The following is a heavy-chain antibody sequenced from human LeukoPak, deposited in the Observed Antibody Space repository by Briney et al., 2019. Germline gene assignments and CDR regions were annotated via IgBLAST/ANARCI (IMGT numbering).Heavy chain of an antibody. CDR3: ARDKQQLTSYYYMDV. CDR1: GYSFTSHY. V-gene: IGHV1-69*06. D-gene: IGHD6-13*01. J-gene: IGHJ6*03. CDR2: IIPIFGTA. Sequence: SVKVSCKASGYSFTSHYMHWVRQAPGQGLEWMGGIIPIFGTANYAQKFQGRVTITADKSTSTAYMELSSLRSEDTAVYYCARDKQQLTSYYYMDVWGKGTTVTVSS.